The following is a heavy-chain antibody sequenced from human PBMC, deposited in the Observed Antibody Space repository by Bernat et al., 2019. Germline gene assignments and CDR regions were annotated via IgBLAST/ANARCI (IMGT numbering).Heavy chain of an antibody. D-gene: IGHD2-2*01. J-gene: IGHJ6*02. CDR2: ISNDGSDK. Sequence: QVQLVESGGGVVQPGTSLRLSCAASGFTFSSYGMHWVRQAPGKGLEWVAVISNDGSDKYYADSVKGRCTMSRDNSKNTLYLQMNSLRAEDTAVYYCAKAPAAIGYYYGLDVWGQGTTVTVSS. V-gene: IGHV3-30*18. CDR1: GFTFSSYG. CDR3: AKAPAAIGYYYGLDV.